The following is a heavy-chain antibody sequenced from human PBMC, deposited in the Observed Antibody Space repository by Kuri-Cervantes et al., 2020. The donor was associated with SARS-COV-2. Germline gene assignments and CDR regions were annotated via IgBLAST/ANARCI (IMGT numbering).Heavy chain of an antibody. D-gene: IGHD2-15*01. CDR1: GFTFRGYG. CDR3: ARDRGYCDGGGCYSTGFSFDY. J-gene: IGHJ4*02. CDR2: ISSGSDYI. Sequence: GESLKISCVASGFTFRGYGVTWVRQAPGRGLEWVSSISSGSDYIYYADSVKGRFSVSRDNAENSLSLQMNSLTAGDTAVYYCARDRGYCDGGGCYSTGFSFDYWGQGALVTVSS. V-gene: IGHV3-21*01.